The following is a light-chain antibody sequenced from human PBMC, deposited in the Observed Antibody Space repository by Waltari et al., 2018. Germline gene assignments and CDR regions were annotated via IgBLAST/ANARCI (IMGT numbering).Light chain of an antibody. CDR2: DNT. CDR1: SSNIGAGFG. Sequence: QSALTQPPSVSGAAGQRVTISCTGSSSNIGAGFGVHWDQQLPGTAPKLLIYDNTERPSGVPDGCSGSKCGTSASLAITGLQAEDEADYYCQSYDSSIWVFGGGTKLTVL. CDR3: QSYDSSIWV. J-gene: IGLJ3*02. V-gene: IGLV1-40*01.